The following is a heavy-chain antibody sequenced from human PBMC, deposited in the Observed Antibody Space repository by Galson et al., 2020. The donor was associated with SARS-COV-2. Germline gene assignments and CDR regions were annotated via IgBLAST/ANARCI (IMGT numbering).Heavy chain of an antibody. CDR2: ISGSSAYT. J-gene: IGHJ3*01. CDR3: ARGGGSTVADDGLHF. V-gene: IGHV3-11*06. Sequence: GGSLRLSCAASGFTFTDYYMSWIRQAPGKGLEWVSFISGSSAYTNYADSVKGRFTISRDTAKNSLHLQMNNLRAEDTAVYYCARGGGSTVADDGLHFWGQGTMVNVSS. D-gene: IGHD2-2*01. CDR1: GFTFTDYY.